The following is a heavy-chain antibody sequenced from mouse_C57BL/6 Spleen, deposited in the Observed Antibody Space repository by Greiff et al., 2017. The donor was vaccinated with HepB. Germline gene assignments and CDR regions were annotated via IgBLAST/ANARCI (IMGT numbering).Heavy chain of an antibody. CDR3: ARDYYGSSLFAY. V-gene: IGHV14-3*01. CDR1: GFNIKNTY. J-gene: IGHJ3*01. D-gene: IGHD1-1*01. Sequence: EVQRVESVAELVRPGASVKLSCTASGFNIKNTYMHWVKQRPEQGLEWIGRIDPANGNTKYAPKFQGKATITADTSSNTAYLQLSSLTSEDTAIYYCARDYYGSSLFAYWGQGTLVTVSA. CDR2: IDPANGNT.